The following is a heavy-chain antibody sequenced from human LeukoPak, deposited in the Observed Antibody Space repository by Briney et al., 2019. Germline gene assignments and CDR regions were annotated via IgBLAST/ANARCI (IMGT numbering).Heavy chain of an antibody. CDR1: GYTFTSYG. D-gene: IGHD3-10*01. V-gene: IGHV1-8*02. CDR2: MNPNSGDT. Sequence: ASVKVSCKASGYTFTSYGINWVRQATGQGLEWMGWMNPNSGDTSYAQKFQGRVTMTRDTSTSTVYMELSSLRSEDTAVYYCARAGEDYYGSGSYYNVDYWGQGTLVTVSS. J-gene: IGHJ4*02. CDR3: ARAGEDYYGSGSYYNVDY.